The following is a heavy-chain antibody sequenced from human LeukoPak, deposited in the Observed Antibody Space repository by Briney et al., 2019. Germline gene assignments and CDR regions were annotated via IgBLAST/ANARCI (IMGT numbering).Heavy chain of an antibody. CDR3: ARDGLRYNWNYDAFDY. J-gene: IGHJ4*02. CDR2: ISAYNGNT. D-gene: IGHD1-7*01. Sequence: GASVKVSRKASGYTFTSYGISWVRQAPGQGLEWMGWISAYNGNTNYAQKLQGRVTITTDTSTSTAYMELRSLRSDDTAVYYCARDGLRYNWNYDAFDYWGQGTLVTVSS. CDR1: GYTFTSYG. V-gene: IGHV1-18*01.